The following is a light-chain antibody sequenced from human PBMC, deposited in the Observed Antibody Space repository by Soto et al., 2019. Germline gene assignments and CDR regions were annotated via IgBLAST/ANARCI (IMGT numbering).Light chain of an antibody. V-gene: IGKV1-5*01. CDR3: QQYHGYSRT. J-gene: IGKJ1*01. Sequence: GDRATITCRASQTISDSLAWYQQKPGKAPDLLISDVSKLERGVASRFSGSGSGTEFTLTISSMQPDDFATYYCQQYHGYSRTFGQGTKVDIK. CDR1: QTISDS. CDR2: DVS.